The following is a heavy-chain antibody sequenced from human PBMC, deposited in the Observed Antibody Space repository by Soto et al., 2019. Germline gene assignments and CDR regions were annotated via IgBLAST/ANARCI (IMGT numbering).Heavy chain of an antibody. CDR3: ARGGYCSDGVCYRRDYFDS. CDR2: IHYSGNT. V-gene: IGHV4-31*03. Sequence: QVQLQESGPGLVKPSQTLSLTCTVSGDSISSGGYYWSWIRQHPEKVLEWIGYIHYSGNTYYGPSLQSRATISVDTSNNQSSLSLSSVTAADTALYYCARGGYCSDGVCYRRDYFDSWGQGTLVTVSS. J-gene: IGHJ4*02. CDR1: GDSISSGGYY. D-gene: IGHD2-8*01.